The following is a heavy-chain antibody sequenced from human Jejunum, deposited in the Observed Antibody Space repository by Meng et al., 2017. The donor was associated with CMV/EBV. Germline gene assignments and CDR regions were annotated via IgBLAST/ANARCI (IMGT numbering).Heavy chain of an antibody. CDR1: GFTVSTYG. J-gene: IGHJ4*02. CDR3: AKDSPILTV. V-gene: IGHV3-23*04. CDR2: ITDGGTGT. D-gene: IGHD3-9*01. Sequence: VQLVESGGGLVHPGGSPRLSCTASGFTVSTYGMSWVRQAPGKGLEWVSAITDGGTGTYYADSVKGRFTISRDNSKNTLYLQMNSLRAEDTAIYYCAKDSPILTVWGQGTLVTVSS.